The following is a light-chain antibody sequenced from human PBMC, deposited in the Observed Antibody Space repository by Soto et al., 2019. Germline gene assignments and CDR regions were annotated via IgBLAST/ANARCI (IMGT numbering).Light chain of an antibody. CDR3: ATWDDGLNALV. CDR2: SNN. V-gene: IGLV1-44*01. J-gene: IGLJ2*01. CDR1: SSNIGGNT. Sequence: QAVVTQPPSASGTPGQRVTISCSGSSSNIGGNTVNWYQQLPGTAPKLLMYSNNLRPSGVPDRFSGSKSGPSASLAISGLQSEDEADYYCATWDDGLNALVFGGGTKLTVL.